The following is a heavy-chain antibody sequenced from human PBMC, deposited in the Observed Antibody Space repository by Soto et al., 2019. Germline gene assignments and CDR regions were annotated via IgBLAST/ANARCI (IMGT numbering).Heavy chain of an antibody. CDR3: ARAMVVTQNWFDP. CDR2: IYYSGST. V-gene: IGHV4-30-4*01. Sequence: QVQLQESGPGLAKPSQTLSLTCTVSGGSISSGDYYWSWIRQPPGKGLEWIGYIYYSGSTYYNPSLQSRVTISVDTSKNQFSLKLSSVTATDTAVYYCARAMVVTQNWFDPWGQGTLVTVSS. CDR1: GGSISSGDYY. J-gene: IGHJ5*02. D-gene: IGHD2-21*02.